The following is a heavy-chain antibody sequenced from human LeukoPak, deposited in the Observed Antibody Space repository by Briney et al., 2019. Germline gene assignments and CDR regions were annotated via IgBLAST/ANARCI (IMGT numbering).Heavy chain of an antibody. Sequence: GASVKVSCKASGYTFTNYGITWVRQAPGQGLEWMGWISAYNYNTNYAQKFQGRLTMTTDPSTNTGYMELRSLRSDDTAVYYCARDDGLGYCSSMTCYVFDYLGQGTLVTVSS. CDR3: ARDDGLGYCSSMTCYVFDY. D-gene: IGHD2-2*01. J-gene: IGHJ4*02. CDR2: ISAYNYNT. CDR1: GYTFTNYG. V-gene: IGHV1-18*01.